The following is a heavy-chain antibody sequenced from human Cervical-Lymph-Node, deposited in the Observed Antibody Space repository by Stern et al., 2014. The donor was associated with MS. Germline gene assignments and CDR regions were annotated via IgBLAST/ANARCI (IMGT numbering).Heavy chain of an antibody. V-gene: IGHV4-34*01. CDR2: INHSGST. CDR3: ARDDDGYKTFDY. D-gene: IGHD5-24*01. Sequence: QVQLQQWGAGLLKPSETLSLTCAVYGGSFSGYYWSWIRQPPGKGLEWIGEINHSGSTNYNPSLKSRVTISVDTSKNQFSLKLSSVTAADTAVYYCARDDDGYKTFDYWGQGTLVTVSS. J-gene: IGHJ4*02. CDR1: GGSFSGYY.